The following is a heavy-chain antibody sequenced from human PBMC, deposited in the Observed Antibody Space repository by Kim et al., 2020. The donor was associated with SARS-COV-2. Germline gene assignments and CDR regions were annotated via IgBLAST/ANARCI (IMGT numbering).Heavy chain of an antibody. J-gene: IGHJ4*02. CDR1: GFTFSSYA. Sequence: GGSLRLSCAASGFTFSSYAMHWVRQAPGKGLEWVAVIWYDGSNKYYADSVKGRFTISRDNSKNTLYLQMNSLRAEDTAVYYCAKFSGVVALWGQGTLVTVSS. CDR3: AKFSGVVAL. V-gene: IGHV3-33*06. D-gene: IGHD3-3*01. CDR2: IWYDGSNK.